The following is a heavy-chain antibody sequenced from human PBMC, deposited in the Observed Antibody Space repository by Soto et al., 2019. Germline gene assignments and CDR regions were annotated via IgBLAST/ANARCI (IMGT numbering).Heavy chain of an antibody. Sequence: GGSLRLSCAASGFTFSSYAMHWVRQAPGKGLEWVAVISYDGSNKYYADSVKGRFTISRDNSKNTLYLQMNSLRAEDTAVYYCARDLMRIAAAGTGDYWGQGTLVTVSS. V-gene: IGHV3-30*04. CDR1: GFTFSSYA. CDR3: ARDLMRIAAAGTGDY. J-gene: IGHJ4*02. D-gene: IGHD6-13*01. CDR2: ISYDGSNK.